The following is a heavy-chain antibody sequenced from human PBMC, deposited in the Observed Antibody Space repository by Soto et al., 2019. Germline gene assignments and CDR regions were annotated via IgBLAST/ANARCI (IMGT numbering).Heavy chain of an antibody. Sequence: EVNLLEYGGGLVQPGGSLRLSCVVSGSTFSSDDMSWVRQAPGRGLEWVSGISDSGGSTYYADSVKGRFTISRDNAKNTLYLQMKSLRVEDTALYYCAKDGGWSLAVAGLFDYWGPGTQVTVSS. CDR2: ISDSGGST. D-gene: IGHD6-19*01. V-gene: IGHV3-23*01. J-gene: IGHJ4*02. CDR3: AKDGGWSLAVAGLFDY. CDR1: GSTFSSDD.